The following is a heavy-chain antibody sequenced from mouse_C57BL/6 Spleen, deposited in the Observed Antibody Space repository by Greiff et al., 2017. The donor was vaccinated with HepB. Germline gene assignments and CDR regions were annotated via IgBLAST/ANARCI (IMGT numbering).Heavy chain of an antibody. Sequence: EVQLQESGPELVKPGASVKISCKASGYSFTGYYMNWVKQSPEKSLEWIGEINPSTGGTTYNQKFKAKATLTVDKSSSTAYMQLKSLTSEDSAVYYCARPWGVLYYYAMDYWGQGTSVTVSS. J-gene: IGHJ4*01. D-gene: IGHD2-3*01. CDR1: GYSFTGYY. CDR2: INPSTGGT. V-gene: IGHV1-42*01. CDR3: ARPWGVLYYYAMDY.